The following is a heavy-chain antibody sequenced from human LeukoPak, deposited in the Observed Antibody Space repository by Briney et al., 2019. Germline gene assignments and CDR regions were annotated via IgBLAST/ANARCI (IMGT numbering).Heavy chain of an antibody. V-gene: IGHV4-39*07. D-gene: IGHD2-2*01. Sequence: PSETLSLTCTVSGGSISSSSYYWGWIRQPPGKGLEWIGSIYYSGSTHYNPSLKSRVTISVDRSKNQFSLKLSSVTAADTAVYYCAAQVVPAAPLILHRELSWFDPWGQGTLVTVSS. CDR3: AAQVVPAAPLILHRELSWFDP. J-gene: IGHJ5*02. CDR1: GGSISSSSYY. CDR2: IYYSGST.